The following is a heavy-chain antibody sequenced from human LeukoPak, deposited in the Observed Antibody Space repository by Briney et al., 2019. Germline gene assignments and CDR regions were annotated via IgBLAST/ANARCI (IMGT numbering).Heavy chain of an antibody. Sequence: SETLSLTCTVSGGSISSYYWSWIRQPPGKGLEWIGYIYYSGSTNYNPSLKSRVTISVDTSKNQFSLMLSSVTAADTAVYYCARGEHYYYYSYYMDVWGKGTTVTVSS. CDR1: GGSISSYY. CDR2: IYYSGST. CDR3: ARGEHYYYYSYYMDV. D-gene: IGHD1-26*01. J-gene: IGHJ6*03. V-gene: IGHV4-59*01.